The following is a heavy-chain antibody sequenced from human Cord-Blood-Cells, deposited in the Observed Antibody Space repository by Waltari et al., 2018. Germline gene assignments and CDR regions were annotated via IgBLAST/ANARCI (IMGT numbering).Heavy chain of an antibody. D-gene: IGHD3-3*01. J-gene: IGHJ4*02. CDR2: IYYSGST. CDR3: ARGTVPDFWSGYKYYFDY. CDR1: GGSISSSSYS. V-gene: IGHV4-39*01. Sequence: QLQLQESGPGLVKPSETLSLTCTVSGGSISSSSYSWGWIRQPPGQGLEWIGSIYYSGSTYYNPSLKSRVTISVDTSKNQFSLKLSSVTAADTAVYYCARGTVPDFWSGYKYYFDYWGQGTLVTVSS.